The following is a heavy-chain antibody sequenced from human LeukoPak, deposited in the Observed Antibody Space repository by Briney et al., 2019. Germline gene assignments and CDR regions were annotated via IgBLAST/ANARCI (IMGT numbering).Heavy chain of an antibody. V-gene: IGHV3-7*01. Sequence: VGSLRLSCTASRFTLGNNWVSWVRQAPGKGLEWVANTNRDGSQKNYVDSVKGRFTISRDNAKNSLYLQMDSLRAEDTAVYYCTRDQYWGPGTLVTVSS. CDR3: TRDQY. CDR1: RFTLGNNW. J-gene: IGHJ4*02. CDR2: TNRDGSQK.